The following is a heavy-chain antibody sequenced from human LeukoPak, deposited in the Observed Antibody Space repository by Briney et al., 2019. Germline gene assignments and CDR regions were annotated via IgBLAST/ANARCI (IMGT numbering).Heavy chain of an antibody. J-gene: IGHJ3*02. D-gene: IGHD3-16*01. CDR3: GGREFPLAFDI. CDR2: IYYSGST. V-gene: IGHV4-59*12. CDR1: GGSISSYY. Sequence: SETLSLTCTVSGGSISSYYWSWIRQPPGKGLGWFGYIYYSGSTNYNPSLKSRVTISVDTSKNQFSLKLSSVTAADTAVYYCGGREFPLAFDIWGQGTMVTVS.